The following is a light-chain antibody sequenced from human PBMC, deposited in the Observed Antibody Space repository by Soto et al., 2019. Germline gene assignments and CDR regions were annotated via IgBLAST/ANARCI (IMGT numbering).Light chain of an antibody. CDR3: KSYTTSNTYV. J-gene: IGLJ1*01. CDR1: SNDVGSYNY. V-gene: IGLV2-14*01. Sequence: QSVLTQPASVSGSPGQSIAISCTGTSNDVGSYNYVSWYQQHPGKAPKLMIYDVTNRPSGVSDRFSGSKSGNTASLTISGLQAGDEADYYCKSYTTSNTYVFGSGTKVTVL. CDR2: DVT.